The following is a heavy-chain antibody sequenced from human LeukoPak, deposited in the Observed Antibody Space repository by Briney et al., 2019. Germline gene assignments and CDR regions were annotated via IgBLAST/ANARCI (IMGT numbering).Heavy chain of an antibody. Sequence: SSETLSLTCIVSGGSINNHYWSWIRQPPGKGLEWIGDIHYTGTTKYNPSVKSRVTISIDTSKNQFSLELSSVTATDTAVYFCATNRVGTYDRPFDIWGQGTMVTVSS. V-gene: IGHV4-59*08. J-gene: IGHJ3*02. CDR2: IHYTGTT. D-gene: IGHD1-26*01. CDR3: ATNRVGTYDRPFDI. CDR1: GGSINNHY.